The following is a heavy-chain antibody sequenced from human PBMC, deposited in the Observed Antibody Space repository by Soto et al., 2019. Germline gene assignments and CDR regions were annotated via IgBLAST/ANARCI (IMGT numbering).Heavy chain of an antibody. CDR3: ARVFYEVAATPLIWFDP. D-gene: IGHD2-15*01. CDR1: GGSISSGDYY. Sequence: SETLSLTCTVSGGSISSGDYYWSWIRQPPGKGLEWIGYIYYSGSTYYNPSLKSRVTISVDTSKNQFSLKLSSVTAADTAVYYCARVFYEVAATPLIWFDPWGQGTLVTVSS. CDR2: IYYSGST. V-gene: IGHV4-30-4*01. J-gene: IGHJ5*02.